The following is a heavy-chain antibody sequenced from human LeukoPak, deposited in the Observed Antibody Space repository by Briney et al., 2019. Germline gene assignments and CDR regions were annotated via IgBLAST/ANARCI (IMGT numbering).Heavy chain of an antibody. CDR3: ARVYYGSGSYYSDY. J-gene: IGHJ4*02. CDR2: ISSSSSTI. CDR1: GFTFSSYS. Sequence: GGSLRLSCAASGFTFSSYSMNWVRQAPGKGLEWVSYISSSSSTIYYADSVKGRFTISRDNAKNSLYLQMNSLRAEDTAVYYCARVYYGSGSYYSDYWGQGTLVTVSS. D-gene: IGHD3-10*01. V-gene: IGHV3-48*04.